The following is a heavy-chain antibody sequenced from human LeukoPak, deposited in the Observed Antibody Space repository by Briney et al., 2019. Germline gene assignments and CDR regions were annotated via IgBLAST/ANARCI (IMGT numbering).Heavy chain of an antibody. CDR2: ISPYNGNT. V-gene: IGHV1-18*01. D-gene: IGHD3-22*01. CDR3: ARDLPDYDSSGYYFQGFDY. CDR1: GYTFTSYG. Sequence: ASVKVSCKATGYTFTSYGISWVRQAPGQGLEWMGWISPYNGNTNYAQKFQDRVLMATDTSTSTAYMELRSLRYDDTAVYYCARDLPDYDSSGYYFQGFDYWGQGTLVTVSS. J-gene: IGHJ4*02.